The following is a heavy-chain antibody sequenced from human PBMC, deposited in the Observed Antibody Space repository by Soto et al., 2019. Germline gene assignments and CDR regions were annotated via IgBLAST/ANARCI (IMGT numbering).Heavy chain of an antibody. CDR1: GFTFSSYS. D-gene: IGHD1-1*01. J-gene: IGHJ4*02. CDR2: IGSSSSYI. V-gene: IGHV3-21*01. Sequence: EVQLVESGGGLVKPGGSLRLSCAASGFTFSSYSMNWVRQAPGKGLEWVSSIGSSSSYIYYADSVKGRFTISRDNAKNSLYLQMNSLRAEDTAVYYCASLAVNQLGRIDYWGQGTLVTVSS. CDR3: ASLAVNQLGRIDY.